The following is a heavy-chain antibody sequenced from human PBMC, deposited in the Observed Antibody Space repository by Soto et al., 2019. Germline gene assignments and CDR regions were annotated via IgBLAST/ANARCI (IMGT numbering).Heavy chain of an antibody. CDR1: GYTFSTYD. D-gene: IGHD2-2*01. V-gene: IGHV1-8*01. Sequence: QVNLVQSGAEVRNPGASVKVSCKTSGYTFSTYDSNWVRQASGQGLEWLGWMNPDSVDTGYGRKSVGRITLNLNTSTGKPYIDWNSMKPDDSAIYECERGQISAAQFSTTRANSYAFYSWGQGNLVTFSS. CDR3: ERGQISAAQFSTTRANSYAFYS. J-gene: IGHJ5*01. CDR2: MNPDSVDT.